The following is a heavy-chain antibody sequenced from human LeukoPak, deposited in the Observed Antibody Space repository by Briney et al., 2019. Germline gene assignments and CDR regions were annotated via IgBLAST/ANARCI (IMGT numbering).Heavy chain of an antibody. CDR3: ARESVYSGRYYAFDV. D-gene: IGHD1-26*01. J-gene: IGHJ3*01. CDR1: GGSISTYY. V-gene: IGHV4-59*01. Sequence: PSETLSLTCTVSGGSISTYYWSWIRQPPGKGLEWIGYIYYSGSTNYNPSLKSRVTISVDMSKNQFSLKLSSVTAADTAVYYCARESVYSGRYYAFDVWGQGTMVTVSS. CDR2: IYYSGST.